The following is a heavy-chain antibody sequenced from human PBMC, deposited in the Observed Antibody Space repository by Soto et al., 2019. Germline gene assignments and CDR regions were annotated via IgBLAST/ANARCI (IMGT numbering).Heavy chain of an antibody. D-gene: IGHD1-26*01. Sequence: EVQLVESGGGLVQPGGSLRLSCAGTGFTFSSYSMNWVRQAPGKGLEWVSHISSSSSTVNQADSVTGRFSISRDNAKNSLYLQMNSLRDEDTAVYYCARDRYSGRYLNYYGMDVWGQGTAVTVSS. J-gene: IGHJ6*02. V-gene: IGHV3-48*02. CDR3: ARDRYSGRYLNYYGMDV. CDR2: ISSSSSTV. CDR1: GFTFSSYS.